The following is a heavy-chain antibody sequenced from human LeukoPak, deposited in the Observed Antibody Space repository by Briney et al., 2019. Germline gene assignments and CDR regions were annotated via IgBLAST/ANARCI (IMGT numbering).Heavy chain of an antibody. CDR2: IYSGGST. CDR1: GLTVGSNS. D-gene: IGHD4/OR15-4a*01. Sequence: GGSLRLSCAASGLTVGSNSMSWVRQAPGKGLEWVSFIYSGGSTYYADSVKGRFTISRDNSKNTLYLQMNSLRADDTAVYYCARRAGAYSHPYDYWGQGTLVTVSS. V-gene: IGHV3-53*01. CDR3: ARRAGAYSHPYDY. J-gene: IGHJ4*02.